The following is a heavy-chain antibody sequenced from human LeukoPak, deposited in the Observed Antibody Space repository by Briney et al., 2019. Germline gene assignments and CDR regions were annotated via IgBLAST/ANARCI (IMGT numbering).Heavy chain of an antibody. V-gene: IGHV4-59*01. CDR2: IYYSGST. CDR1: GGSISSYY. J-gene: IGHJ4*02. CDR3: ARGRGGRVDY. D-gene: IGHD3-16*01. Sequence: SETLSLTCTVSGGSISSYYWSWIRQPPGKGLEWIGYIYYSGSTNYNPSLKSRVTISVDTSKTQFSLKLSSVTAADTAVYYCARGRGGRVDYWGQETLVTVSS.